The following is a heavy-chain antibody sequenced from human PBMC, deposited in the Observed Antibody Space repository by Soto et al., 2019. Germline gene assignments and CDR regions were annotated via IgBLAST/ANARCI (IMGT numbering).Heavy chain of an antibody. CDR1: GGSVSSGSYY. Sequence: KLRETLSLTCTVSGGSVSSGSYYWSWIRQPPGKGLEWIGYIYYSGSTNYNPSLKSRVTISVDTSKNQFSLKLSSVTAADTAVYYCARAGAGYCTNWGQGTLVTVSS. CDR3: ARAGAGYCTN. D-gene: IGHD2-8*01. V-gene: IGHV4-61*01. CDR2: IYYSGST. J-gene: IGHJ4*02.